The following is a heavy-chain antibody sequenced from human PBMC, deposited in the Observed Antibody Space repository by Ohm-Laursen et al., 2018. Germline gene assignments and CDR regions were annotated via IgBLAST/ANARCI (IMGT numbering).Heavy chain of an antibody. CDR2: ISGSGGST. J-gene: IGHJ4*02. CDR3: GGDSSGYLPGLFDY. CDR1: GFTFSSYA. Sequence: GSLRLSCAASGFTFSSYAMSWVRQAPGKGLEWVSAISGSGGSTYYADSVKGRFTISRDNSKNTLYLQMNSLRAEDTAVYYCGGDSSGYLPGLFDYWGQGTLVTVSS. D-gene: IGHD3-22*01. V-gene: IGHV3-23*01.